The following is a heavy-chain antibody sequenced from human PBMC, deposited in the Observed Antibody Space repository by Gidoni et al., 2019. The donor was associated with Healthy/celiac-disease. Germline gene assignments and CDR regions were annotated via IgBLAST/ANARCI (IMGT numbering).Heavy chain of an antibody. J-gene: IGHJ5*02. D-gene: IGHD3-3*01. CDR3: AREVGGWEGLVDWFDP. CDR2: IYYSGST. Sequence: QVQLQESGPGLVKPSETLSLTCTVSGGSISSYYWSWIRQPPGKGLKWIGYIYYSGSTNYNPSLKSRVTISVDTSKNQFSLKLSSVTAADTAVYYCAREVGGWEGLVDWFDPWGQGTLVTVSS. V-gene: IGHV4-59*01. CDR1: GGSISSYY.